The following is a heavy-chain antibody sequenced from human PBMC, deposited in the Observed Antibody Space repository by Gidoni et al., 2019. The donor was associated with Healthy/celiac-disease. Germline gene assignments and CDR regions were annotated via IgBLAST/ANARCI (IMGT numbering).Heavy chain of an antibody. V-gene: IGHV4-39*01. CDR2: IYYSGRT. CDR3: VRRNWFDP. CDR1: GGSISRSSYY. J-gene: IGHJ5*02. Sequence: QLQLQESGPGLVKPSETLSLPCTVSGGSISRSSYYWGWIRQPPGKGLEWIGSIYYSGRTYYNPSLKSRVTISVDTSKNQFSLKLSSVTAADTAVYYCVRRNWFDPWGQGTLVTVSS.